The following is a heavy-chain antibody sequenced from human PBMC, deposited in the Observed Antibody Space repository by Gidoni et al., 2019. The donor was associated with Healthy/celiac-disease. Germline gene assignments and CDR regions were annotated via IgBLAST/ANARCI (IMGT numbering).Heavy chain of an antibody. CDR2: IYSGGST. CDR3: ARVPPSGAFDI. Sequence: EVQLVASGGGLIQPGGSLRLSCAASGFTVSSNYKSWVRKAPGKGLEWVSVIYSGGSTYYADSVKGRFTISRDNSKNTLYLQMNSLRAEDTAVYYCARVPPSGAFDIWAKGQWSPSLQ. V-gene: IGHV3-53*01. CDR1: GFTVSSNY. D-gene: IGHD6-6*01. J-gene: IGHJ3*02.